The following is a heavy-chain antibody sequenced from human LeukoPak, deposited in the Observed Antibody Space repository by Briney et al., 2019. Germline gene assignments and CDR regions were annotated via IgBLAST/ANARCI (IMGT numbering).Heavy chain of an antibody. CDR3: AREATVAKRGDYFDY. V-gene: IGHV4-34*01. J-gene: IGHJ4*02. CDR1: GGSLSDYY. CDR2: INHSGST. Sequence: SETLSLTCAVYGGSLSDYYWSWIRQPPGKGLEWIGEINHSGSTNYNPSLKTRVTISVDTSKNQFPLKLSSVTAADTAMYYCAREATVAKRGDYFDYWGQGTLVTVSS. D-gene: IGHD6-19*01.